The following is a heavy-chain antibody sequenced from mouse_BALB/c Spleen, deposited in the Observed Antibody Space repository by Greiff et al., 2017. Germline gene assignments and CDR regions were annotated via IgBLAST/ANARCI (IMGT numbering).Heavy chain of an antibody. CDR1: GFTFSSYT. V-gene: IGHV5-6-5*01. CDR2: ISSGGST. Sequence: EVMLVESGGGLVQPGGSLKLSCAASGFTFSSYTMSWVRQTPEKRLEWVASISSGGSTYYPDSVKGRFTISRDNARNILYLQMSSLRSEDTAMYYCARGDDYLDYWGQGTTLTVSS. CDR3: ARGDDYLDY. D-gene: IGHD2-3*01. J-gene: IGHJ2*01.